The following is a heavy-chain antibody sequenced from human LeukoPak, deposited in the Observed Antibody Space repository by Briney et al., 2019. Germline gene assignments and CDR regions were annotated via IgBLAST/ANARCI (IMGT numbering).Heavy chain of an antibody. Sequence: PGGSLRLSCAPSGFTFSPYWMHWVRRAPGKGLVWVSRINSDGSTTSYADSVRGRFTISRDNAMNTLYLQMNSLRAEDTAVYYCVRVNRGYSYGHYDHWGQGTLVTVSS. CDR1: GFTFSPYW. CDR2: INSDGSTT. D-gene: IGHD5-18*01. V-gene: IGHV3-74*01. J-gene: IGHJ4*02. CDR3: VRVNRGYSYGHYDH.